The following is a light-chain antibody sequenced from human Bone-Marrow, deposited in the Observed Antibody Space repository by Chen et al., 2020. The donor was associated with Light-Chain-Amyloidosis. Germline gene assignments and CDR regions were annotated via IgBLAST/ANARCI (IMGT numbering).Light chain of an antibody. V-gene: IGKV3-15*01. Sequence: EVVMTQSPATLSVSPGETATLSCRASRTVGINLAWYQQKHGQAPRLLINGASARVTGVPARFSGSGSGTVFTLTITGLLSEDFAVYYCQQYDVWPPYTFGQGTQLEIK. CDR3: QQYDVWPPYT. CDR1: RTVGIN. J-gene: IGKJ2*01. CDR2: GAS.